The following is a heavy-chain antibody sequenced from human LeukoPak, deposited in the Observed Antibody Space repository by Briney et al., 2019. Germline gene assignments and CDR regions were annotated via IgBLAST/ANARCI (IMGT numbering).Heavy chain of an antibody. V-gene: IGHV1-46*01. CDR3: ARDAQWELRALDV. Sequence: VASVKVSCKASGYTFTSYYMHWVRQAPGQGLEWMGIINPSGGSTSYAQKFQGRVTITADKSTNTTYMEISSLTSDDTAVYYCARDAQWELRALDVWGRGTMVIVSS. CDR1: GYTFTSYY. CDR2: INPSGGST. D-gene: IGHD4-23*01. J-gene: IGHJ3*01.